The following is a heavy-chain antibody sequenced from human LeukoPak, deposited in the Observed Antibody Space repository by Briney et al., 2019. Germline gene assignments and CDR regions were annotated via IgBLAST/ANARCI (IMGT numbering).Heavy chain of an antibody. Sequence: PGGSLRLSCAASGFTFSIYAMSWVRQAPGKGLEWVSAISGSGGSTYYADSVKGRFTISRDNSKNTLYLQMNSLRAEDTAVYYCAKYYYDSSGYYTQTFDYWGQGTLVTVSS. J-gene: IGHJ4*02. CDR1: GFTFSIYA. D-gene: IGHD3-22*01. CDR2: ISGSGGST. CDR3: AKYYYDSSGYYTQTFDY. V-gene: IGHV3-23*01.